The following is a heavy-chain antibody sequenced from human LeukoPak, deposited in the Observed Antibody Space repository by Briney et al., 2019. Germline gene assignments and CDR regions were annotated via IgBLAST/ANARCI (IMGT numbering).Heavy chain of an antibody. CDR3: TRQETPFDD. CDR1: GFTFSGSA. CDR2: IRSYDNRHAT. J-gene: IGHJ4*02. V-gene: IGHV3-73*01. Sequence: PGGSLKLSCAASGFTFSGSAMHWVRQASGKGLEWVGHIRSYDNRHATAYATSVKGRFTISRDDSENTAYLQMNSLKTEDTAVYYCTRQETPFDDWGQGTLVTVSS.